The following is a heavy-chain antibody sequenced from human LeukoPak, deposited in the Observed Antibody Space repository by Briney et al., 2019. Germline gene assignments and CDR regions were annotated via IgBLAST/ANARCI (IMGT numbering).Heavy chain of an antibody. CDR2: INPNSGGT. Sequence: ASVKVSCKASGYTFTGYYMHWVRQAPGQGLEWMGWINPNSGGTNYAQKFQGRVTMTRDTSISTACMELSRLRSDDTAVYYCARDSGERGSGSYLIDYWGQGTLVTVSS. D-gene: IGHD3-10*01. CDR3: ARDSGERGSGSYLIDY. CDR1: GYTFTGYY. V-gene: IGHV1-2*02. J-gene: IGHJ4*02.